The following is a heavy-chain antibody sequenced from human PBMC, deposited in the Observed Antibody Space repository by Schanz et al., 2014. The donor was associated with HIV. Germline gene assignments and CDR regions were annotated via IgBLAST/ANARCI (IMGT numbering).Heavy chain of an antibody. V-gene: IGHV1-18*01. Sequence: QMRLVQSGAEMKKPGSSVKVSCKASGGTFSSYGISWVRQAPGQGLEWMGGISGDNNNTKYEQKFQARVTMTTDTSTTTAYMELRSLRSDDTAVYYCAREKTTLNWFDPWGQGTLVTVSS. CDR2: ISGDNNNT. CDR3: AREKTTLNWFDP. J-gene: IGHJ5*02. D-gene: IGHD4-4*01. CDR1: GGTFSSYG.